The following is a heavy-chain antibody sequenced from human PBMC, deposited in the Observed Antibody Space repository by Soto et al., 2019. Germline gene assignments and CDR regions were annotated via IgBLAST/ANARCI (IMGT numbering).Heavy chain of an antibody. V-gene: IGHV3-73*02. J-gene: IGHJ4*02. CDR2: IRSKTHSYAT. CDR3: TRSGGSYSFGY. D-gene: IGHD1-26*01. CDR1: GFTLSGSA. Sequence: EVQLVESGGGLVQPGESLKLSCAASGFTLSGSAVHWVRQASGKGLEWVGRIRSKTHSYATEYIASVKGRCTMSRDDSNNTAYLQMNGLKTDDTAVYYGTRSGGSYSFGYWGQGTLVTVSS.